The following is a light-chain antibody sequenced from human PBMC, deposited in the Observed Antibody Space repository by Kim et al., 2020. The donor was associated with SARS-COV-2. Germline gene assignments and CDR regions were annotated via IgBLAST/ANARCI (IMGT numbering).Light chain of an antibody. CDR2: DAS. J-gene: IGKJ5*01. V-gene: IGKV3-11*01. CDR3: QQRSN. Sequence: ATLAWSPGERATLSCRARQSVSSYLAWYQQKPGQAPRLLIYDASNRATGSPARFSGSGSGTDFTLTISSREPEDFAVYYCQQRSNFGQGTRLEIK. CDR1: QSVSSY.